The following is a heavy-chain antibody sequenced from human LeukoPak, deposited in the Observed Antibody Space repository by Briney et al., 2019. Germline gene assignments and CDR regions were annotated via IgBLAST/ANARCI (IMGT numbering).Heavy chain of an antibody. CDR2: IYYSGST. CDR1: GGSISSYY. J-gene: IGHJ4*02. Sequence: SETLSLTCTVSGGSISSYYWSWIRQPPGKGLEWTGYIYYSGSTNYNPSLKSRVTISVDTSKNQLSLKLSSVTAADTAVYYCARGRGDIVVVPAAPFDYWGQGTLVTVSS. V-gene: IGHV4-59*12. CDR3: ARGRGDIVVVPAAPFDY. D-gene: IGHD2-2*01.